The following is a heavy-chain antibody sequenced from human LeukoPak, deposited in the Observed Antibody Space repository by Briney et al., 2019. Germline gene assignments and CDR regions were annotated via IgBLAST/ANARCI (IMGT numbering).Heavy chain of an antibody. V-gene: IGHV3-53*01. J-gene: IGHJ4*02. CDR3: ARDPPGIAASGTYY. CDR2: IYSRGGT. Sequence: GGSLRLSCAVSGFSVSNNYMNWVRQAPGKGLEWISLIYSRGGTSYADSVKGRFTISRDSSKNTLFLQMNSLRVEDTAVYYCARDPPGIAASGTYYWGQGTLVTVSS. CDR1: GFSVSNNY. D-gene: IGHD6-13*01.